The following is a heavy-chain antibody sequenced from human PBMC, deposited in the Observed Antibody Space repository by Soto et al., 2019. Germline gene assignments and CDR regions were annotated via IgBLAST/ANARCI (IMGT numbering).Heavy chain of an antibody. J-gene: IGHJ5*02. D-gene: IGHD5-18*01. V-gene: IGHV4-31*03. CDR1: GGSISSGGYY. CDR2: IYYSGST. Sequence: PSETLSLTCTVSGGSISSGGYYWSWIRQHPGKGLEWIGYIYYSGSTYYNPSLKSRVTISVDTSKNQFSLKLSSVTAADTAVYYCARGYRGYSYDWFDPWGQGTLVTVSS. CDR3: ARGYRGYSYDWFDP.